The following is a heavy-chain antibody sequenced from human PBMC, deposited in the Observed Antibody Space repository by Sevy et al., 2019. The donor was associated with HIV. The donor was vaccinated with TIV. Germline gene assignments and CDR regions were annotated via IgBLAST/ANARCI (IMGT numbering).Heavy chain of an antibody. V-gene: IGHV1-58*01. CDR2: IVVGSGNT. CDR1: GFTFTSSA. D-gene: IGHD3-10*01. J-gene: IGHJ4*02. CDR3: AADHFYGPYYFDY. Sequence: ASVKVSCKASGFTFTSSAVQWVRQARGQRLEWIGWIVVGSGNTNYAQKFQERVTITRDMSTSTAYMELSSLRSEDTAVYYCAADHFYGPYYFDYWGQGTLVTVSS.